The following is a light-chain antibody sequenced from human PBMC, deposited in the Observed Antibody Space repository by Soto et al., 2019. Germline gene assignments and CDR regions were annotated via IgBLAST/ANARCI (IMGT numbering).Light chain of an antibody. V-gene: IGLV1-47*01. CDR1: NSNIGSNY. J-gene: IGLJ3*02. Sequence: QPVLTQPPSASGTPGQRVTISCSGSNSNIGSNYVYWYQQLPGTAPKLLIYRNNQRPSGVPDRFSGSKSGTSASLAISGLRSEDEADYHCATWDDSLSGRVFGGGTKLTVL. CDR2: RNN. CDR3: ATWDDSLSGRV.